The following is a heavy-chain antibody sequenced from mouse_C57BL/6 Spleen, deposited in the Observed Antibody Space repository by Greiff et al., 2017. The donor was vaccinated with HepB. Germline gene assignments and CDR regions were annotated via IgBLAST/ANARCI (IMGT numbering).Heavy chain of an antibody. CDR3: ARSDSSGSLAY. CDR1: GYTFTDYY. V-gene: IGHV1-76*01. Sequence: QVQLQQSGAELVRPGASVKLSCKASGYTFTDYYINWVKQRPGQGLEWIARIYPGSGNTYYNEKFKGKATLTAEKSSSTAYMQLSSLTSEDSAVYFCARSDSSGSLAYWGEGTLVTVSA. J-gene: IGHJ3*01. D-gene: IGHD3-2*02. CDR2: IYPGSGNT.